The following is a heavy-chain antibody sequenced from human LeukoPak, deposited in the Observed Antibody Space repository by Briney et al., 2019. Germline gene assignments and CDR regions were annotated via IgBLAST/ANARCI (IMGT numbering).Heavy chain of an antibody. D-gene: IGHD3-22*01. Sequence: PGGSLRLSCAASGFTFSSYGMHWVRQAPGKGLEWVAVIWYDGGNKYYVDSVKGRFTISRDNSKNTLYLQMNSLRADDTAVYYCARGGYYDTSGTFDCWGQGTLVTVSS. CDR1: GFTFSSYG. CDR2: IWYDGGNK. CDR3: ARGGYYDTSGTFDC. J-gene: IGHJ4*02. V-gene: IGHV3-33*01.